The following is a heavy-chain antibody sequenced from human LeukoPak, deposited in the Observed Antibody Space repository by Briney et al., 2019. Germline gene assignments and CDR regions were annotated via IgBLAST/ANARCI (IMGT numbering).Heavy chain of an antibody. CDR3: ARRPDIVVVPAAAPRLDYFDY. D-gene: IGHD2-2*01. Sequence: SETLSLTCAVYGGSFSGYYWSWIRQPPGKGLEWIREINHSGSTNYNPSLKGRVTISVDTSKNQFSLKLSSVTAADTAVCYCARRPDIVVVPAAAPRLDYFDYWGQGTLVTVSS. CDR2: INHSGST. V-gene: IGHV4-34*01. J-gene: IGHJ4*02. CDR1: GGSFSGYY.